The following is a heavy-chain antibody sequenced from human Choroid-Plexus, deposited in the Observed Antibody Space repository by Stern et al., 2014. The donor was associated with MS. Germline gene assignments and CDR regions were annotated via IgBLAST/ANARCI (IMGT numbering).Heavy chain of an antibody. CDR1: GFTFSDHY. CDR3: ARDTARGGKCEPGHKPPCRGA. CDR2: TRNKANSYTT. D-gene: IGHD3-10*01. J-gene: IGHJ1*01. Sequence: EVQLVESGGGLVQPGGSLRLSCAASGFTFSDHYMDWVRQAPGKGLEWVGRTRNKANSYTTEYAASVKGRFTISRDDSKNSLYLQMNSLKTEDTAVYYCARDTARGGKCEPGHKPPCRGAWG. V-gene: IGHV3-72*01.